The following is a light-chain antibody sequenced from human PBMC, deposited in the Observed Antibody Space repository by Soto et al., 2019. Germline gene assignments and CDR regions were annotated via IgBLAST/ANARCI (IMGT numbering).Light chain of an antibody. Sequence: DIQMTQSPSSLSASIGDRVTITCRASQSISGYLNWYQQKPGKAPKLLISGASTLQSGVPSRFSGRGSGTDFTLVISSLQRADVATYHCPQSFSTLLTFGGGTKVEIK. CDR1: QSISGY. CDR2: GAS. CDR3: PQSFSTLLT. V-gene: IGKV1-39*01. J-gene: IGKJ4*01.